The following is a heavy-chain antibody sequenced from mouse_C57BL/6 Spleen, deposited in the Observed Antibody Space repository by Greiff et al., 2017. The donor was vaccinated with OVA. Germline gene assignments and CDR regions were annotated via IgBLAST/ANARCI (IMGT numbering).Heavy chain of an antibody. V-gene: IGHV1-50*01. J-gene: IGHJ2*01. Sequence: QVQLQQPGAELVKPGASVKLSCKASGYTFTSYWMQWVKQRPGQGLEWIGEIDPSDSNTNYNQKFKGKATLTVDTSSSTAYMQLSSLTSEDSAVYYCARRGTFYYFDYWGQGTTLTVSS. CDR1: GYTFTSYW. CDR2: IDPSDSNT. CDR3: ARRGTFYYFDY. D-gene: IGHD2-14*01.